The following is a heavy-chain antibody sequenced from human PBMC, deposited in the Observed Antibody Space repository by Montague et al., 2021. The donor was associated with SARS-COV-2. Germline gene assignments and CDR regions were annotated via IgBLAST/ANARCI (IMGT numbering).Heavy chain of an antibody. CDR2: IFFRGTT. J-gene: IGHJ4*02. D-gene: IGHD2-8*01. Sequence: SETLSLTCAVSGGSISSTTNFWARLRQPPGKEPEWIGSIFFRGTTYSNPSLKSRVTTSVDTSNNQFSLRLTSMTAADTAVYFCARDSRGGSLYPFFDSWSQGTLVTVS. CDR3: ARDSRGGSLYPFFDS. V-gene: IGHV4-39*07. CDR1: GGSISSTTNF.